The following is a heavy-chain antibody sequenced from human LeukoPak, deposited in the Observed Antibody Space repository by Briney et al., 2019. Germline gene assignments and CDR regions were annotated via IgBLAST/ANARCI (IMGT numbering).Heavy chain of an antibody. CDR2: INHSGST. V-gene: IGHV4-34*01. CDR1: DGSFSGYY. J-gene: IGHJ4*02. Sequence: SETLSLTCAVYDGSFSGYYWSWFRQPPGKGLEWIGEINHSGSTNYNPSLKSRVTMSVDTSKNQFSLRLSSVTAADTAVYYCARAVRNTIWDNYYFDYWGQGTLVTVSS. D-gene: IGHD1/OR15-1a*01. CDR3: ARAVRNTIWDNYYFDY.